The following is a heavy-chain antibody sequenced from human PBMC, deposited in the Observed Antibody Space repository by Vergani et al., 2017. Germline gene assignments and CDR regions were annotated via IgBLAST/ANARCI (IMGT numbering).Heavy chain of an antibody. CDR1: GYTFTSYA. D-gene: IGHD6-13*01. V-gene: IGHV1-3*01. CDR2: INAGNGNT. CDR3: ARTSGAAAGSGYFQH. Sequence: QVQLVQSGAEVKKPGASVKVSCKASGYTFTSYAMHWVRQAPGQRLEWMGWINAGNGNTKYSQKFQGRVTITRDTSASTAYMELSSLRSEDTAVYYCARTSGAAAGSGYFQHWGQGTLVTVSS. J-gene: IGHJ1*01.